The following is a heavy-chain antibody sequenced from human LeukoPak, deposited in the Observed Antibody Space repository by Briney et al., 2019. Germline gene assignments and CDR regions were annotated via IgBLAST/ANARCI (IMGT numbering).Heavy chain of an antibody. D-gene: IGHD2/OR15-2a*01. Sequence: GGSLRLSCAASGFTFSGSSMTWVRQAPGKGPECVSSINNVGASTLYADSVKGRFTISRDNSKNTRYLEMNNLRAEDSAIYYCAKAAPFFLDYWGQGALVTVSS. V-gene: IGHV3-23*01. CDR3: AKAAPFFLDY. CDR1: GFTFSGSS. CDR2: INNVGAST. J-gene: IGHJ4*02.